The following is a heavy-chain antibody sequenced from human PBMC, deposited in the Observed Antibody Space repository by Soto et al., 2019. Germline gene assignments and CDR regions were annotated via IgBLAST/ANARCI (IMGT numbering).Heavy chain of an antibody. CDR2: IIPLFGTP. CDR3: ASERVAEMATGGYFDN. J-gene: IGHJ4*02. V-gene: IGHV1-69*01. CDR1: GGTFSDLA. D-gene: IGHD5-12*01. Sequence: QVHLVQSGAEVKKPGSSVKVSCKTSGGTFSDLAFSWVRQAPRQGLEWVGGIIPLFGTPNYARAVQGRVSISADESYNTVYMELRSLRSEDTAVYYCASERVAEMATGGYFDNWGQGTLVTVSS.